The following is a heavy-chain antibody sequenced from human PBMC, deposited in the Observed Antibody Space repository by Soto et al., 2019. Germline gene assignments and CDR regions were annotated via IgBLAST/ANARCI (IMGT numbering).Heavy chain of an antibody. CDR2: ISYDGSNK. CDR3: ATRPQAFDI. J-gene: IGHJ3*02. V-gene: IGHV3-30*03. Sequence: GGSLRLSSAASGFTFSSYGMHWVRQAPGKGLEWVAVISYDGSNKYYADSVKGRFTISRDNSKNTLYLQMNSLRAEDTAVYYCATRPQAFDIWGQGTMVTVSS. CDR1: GFTFSSYG.